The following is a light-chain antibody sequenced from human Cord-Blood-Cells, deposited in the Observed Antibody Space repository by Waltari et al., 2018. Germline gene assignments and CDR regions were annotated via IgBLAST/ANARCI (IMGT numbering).Light chain of an antibody. J-gene: IGKJ5*01. CDR2: GPS. CDR1: QSVSSSY. CDR3: QQYGSSPT. Sequence: EILLTQSPGTLSLSPGERATLSCRASQSVSSSYLAWYQQKPGQAPRLLIYGPSSRATGIPDRFSGSGSGTDFTLTISRLEAEDFAVYYCQQYGSSPTFGQGTRLEIK. V-gene: IGKV3-20*01.